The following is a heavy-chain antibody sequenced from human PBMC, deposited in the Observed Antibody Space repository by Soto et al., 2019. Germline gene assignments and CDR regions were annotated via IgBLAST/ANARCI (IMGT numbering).Heavy chain of an antibody. D-gene: IGHD6-13*01. CDR2: IYASGST. V-gene: IGHV4-4*07. CDR1: GGSISSYY. J-gene: IGHJ5*02. Sequence: KSSETLSLTCTVSGGSISSYYWSWFRQPAGKGLEWIGRIYASGSTNYNPSLKSRVTMSVDTSKNQFALNLSSVTAADTAVYFCARDSSSWYIYFDPWGQGTLVTVSS. CDR3: ARDSSSWYIYFDP.